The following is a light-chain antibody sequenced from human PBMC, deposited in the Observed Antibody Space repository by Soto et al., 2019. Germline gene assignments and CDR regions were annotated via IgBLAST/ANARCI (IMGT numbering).Light chain of an antibody. CDR3: QKYNSAPWT. CDR1: QGISNY. CDR2: AAF. J-gene: IGKJ1*01. Sequence: DIQMTQSPSSLSTSVGDRVTITCRASQGISNYLAWYQQKPGKVPKLLIYAAFTLQSGVPSRFSGSGSGTDFTLTISRLQPEDVATYYCQKYNSAPWTFGQGTKVEIK. V-gene: IGKV1-27*01.